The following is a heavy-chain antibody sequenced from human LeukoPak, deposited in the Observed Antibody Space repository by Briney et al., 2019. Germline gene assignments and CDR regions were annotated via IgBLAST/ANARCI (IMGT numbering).Heavy chain of an antibody. Sequence: ASVKVSCKASGYTFTGYYMHWVRQAPGQGLEWMGWINPNSGGTNYAQKFQGRVTMTRDTSISTAYMELSRLRSDDTAVYYCARDLGVAAAPGYYYYMDVWGKGTTVTVSS. D-gene: IGHD6-13*01. CDR2: INPNSGGT. J-gene: IGHJ6*03. CDR1: GYTFTGYY. CDR3: ARDLGVAAAPGYYYYMDV. V-gene: IGHV1-2*02.